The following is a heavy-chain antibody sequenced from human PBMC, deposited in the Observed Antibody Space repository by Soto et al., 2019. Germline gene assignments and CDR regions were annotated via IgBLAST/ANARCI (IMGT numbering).Heavy chain of an antibody. CDR1: GYTFTGYY. CDR3: ARDRYYDSSGYGY. V-gene: IGHV1-2*04. D-gene: IGHD3-22*01. CDR2: INPNSGGT. Sequence: EAAVKVSCKASGYTFTGYYMTLVRHAPGQGLEWMGWINPNSGGTNYAQKFQGWVTMTRDTSISTAYMELSRLRSDDTAVYYFARDRYYDSSGYGYWGQGTLVPVSS. J-gene: IGHJ4*02.